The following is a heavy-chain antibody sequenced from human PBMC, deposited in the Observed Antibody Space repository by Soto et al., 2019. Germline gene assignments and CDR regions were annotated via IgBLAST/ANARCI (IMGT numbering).Heavy chain of an antibody. CDR1: GGSFSGYY. CDR2: INHSGST. D-gene: IGHD6-19*01. Sequence: QVQLQQWGAGLLKPSETLSLTCAVYGGSFSGYYWSWIRQPPGKGLEWIGEINHSGSTNYNPSLKSRVTISVDTSKTQFSLKLSSVTAADTAVYYCARGGRSGWFWGYYFDYWGQGTLVTVSS. CDR3: ARGGRSGWFWGYYFDY. V-gene: IGHV4-34*01. J-gene: IGHJ4*02.